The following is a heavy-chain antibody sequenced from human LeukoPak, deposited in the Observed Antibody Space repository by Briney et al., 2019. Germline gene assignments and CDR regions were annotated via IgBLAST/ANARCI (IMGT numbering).Heavy chain of an antibody. CDR1: GGSISRSTYY. CDR3: ARESGIAARHFDY. J-gene: IGHJ4*02. D-gene: IGHD6-6*01. V-gene: IGHV4-39*07. Sequence: PSETLSLTCTVSGGSISRSTYYWGWIRQPPGKGLEWIGSIYHSGSTYYNPSLKSRVTISVDTSKNQFSLKLSSVTAADTAVYYCARESGIAARHFDYWGQGTLVTVSS. CDR2: IYHSGST.